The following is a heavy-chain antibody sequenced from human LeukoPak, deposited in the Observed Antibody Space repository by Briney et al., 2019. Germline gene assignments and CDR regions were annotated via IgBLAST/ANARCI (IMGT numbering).Heavy chain of an antibody. CDR2: IISNGGST. J-gene: IGHJ4*02. CDR1: GFTFSVYA. CDR3: VKDGLAFCGGDCYSYFDY. D-gene: IGHD2-21*02. V-gene: IGHV3-64D*06. Sequence: GGSLRLSCAASGFTFSVYAIHWVRQAPGKGLEYVSTIISNGGSTYYVDSVKGRFTISRDNSKNTVSLQMGSLRAEDTALYYCVKDGLAFCGGDCYSYFDYWGQGTLVTVSS.